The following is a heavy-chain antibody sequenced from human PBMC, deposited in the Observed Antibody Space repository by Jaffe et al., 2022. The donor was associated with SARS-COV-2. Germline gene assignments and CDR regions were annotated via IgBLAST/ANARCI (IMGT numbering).Heavy chain of an antibody. CDR3: ARAPYSGYDYPRYYYYGMDV. V-gene: IGHV1-69*01. CDR1: GGTFSSYA. D-gene: IGHD5-12*01. Sequence: QVQLVQSGAEVKKPGSSVKVSCKASGGTFSSYAISWVRQAPGQGLEWMGGIIPIFGTANYAQKFQGRVTITADESTSTAYMELSSLRSEDTAVYYCARAPYSGYDYPRYYYYGMDVWGQGTTVTVSS. J-gene: IGHJ6*02. CDR2: IIPIFGTA.